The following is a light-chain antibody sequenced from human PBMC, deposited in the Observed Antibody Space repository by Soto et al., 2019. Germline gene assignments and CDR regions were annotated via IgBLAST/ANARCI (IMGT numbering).Light chain of an antibody. CDR3: QQTYSSWWT. V-gene: IGKV1-39*01. CDR1: QSVSSY. Sequence: DIQMTQSPSSLSASVGDRVTITFRASQSVSSYLNWYQQKPGKAPKLLIFAASSLQSGVPSRFSGSGSGTDFTLTISSLQPEDFATYYCQQTYSSWWTFGQGTKVDI. J-gene: IGKJ1*01. CDR2: AAS.